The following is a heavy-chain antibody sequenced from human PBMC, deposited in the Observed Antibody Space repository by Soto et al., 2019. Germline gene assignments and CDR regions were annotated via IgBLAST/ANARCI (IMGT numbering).Heavy chain of an antibody. V-gene: IGHV3-30-3*01. D-gene: IGHD3-22*01. CDR3: ARGAPSSGYYQPIDY. J-gene: IGHJ4*02. Sequence: GGSLRLSCAASGFTFSSYAMHWVRQAPGKGLEWVAVISYDGSNKYYADSVKGRFTISRDNAKNSLYLQMNSLRDEDTAVYYCARGAPSSGYYQPIDYWGQGTLVTVSS. CDR1: GFTFSSYA. CDR2: ISYDGSNK.